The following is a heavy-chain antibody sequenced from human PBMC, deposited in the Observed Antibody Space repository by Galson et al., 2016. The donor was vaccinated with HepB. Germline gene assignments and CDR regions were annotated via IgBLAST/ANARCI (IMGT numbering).Heavy chain of an antibody. CDR2: IKQDGSEK. V-gene: IGHV3-7*03. Sequence: SLRLSCAASGFTFRIYWMTWVRQAPGKGLEWVANIKQDGSEKHYVDSVKGRFTISRDNAKNSLDLQMNSLTVEDTAVYYCARLYDILTGYHFDYWGQGTLVTVSS. J-gene: IGHJ4*02. D-gene: IGHD3-9*01. CDR3: ARLYDILTGYHFDY. CDR1: GFTFRIYW.